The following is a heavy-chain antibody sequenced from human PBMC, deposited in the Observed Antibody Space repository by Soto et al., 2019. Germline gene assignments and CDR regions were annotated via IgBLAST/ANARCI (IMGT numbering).Heavy chain of an antibody. D-gene: IGHD4-4*01. Sequence: QVQLVESGGGVVQPGRSLRLSCAASGFTFSSYAMHWVRQAPGKGLEWVAVISYDGSNKYYADSVKGRFTISRDNSKNTLYLQMNSLIAEDTAVYYCARDLPYDYSSRPGGMDVWGLGTTVTVSS. V-gene: IGHV3-30-3*01. CDR3: ARDLPYDYSSRPGGMDV. J-gene: IGHJ6*02. CDR1: GFTFSSYA. CDR2: ISYDGSNK.